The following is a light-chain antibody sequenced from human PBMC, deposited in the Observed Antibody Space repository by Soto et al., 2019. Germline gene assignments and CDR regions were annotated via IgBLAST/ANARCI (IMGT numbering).Light chain of an antibody. Sequence: EIVLTQSPATLSLSPGERATHSCRASQSVSRNLAWYQQKPGQAPRLLIYGASNRATGIPARFSGSGSGTDFTLTISSLEPEDFAVYYCQQRSNWTFGQGTKVEIK. CDR3: QQRSNWT. CDR1: QSVSRN. V-gene: IGKV3-11*01. CDR2: GAS. J-gene: IGKJ1*01.